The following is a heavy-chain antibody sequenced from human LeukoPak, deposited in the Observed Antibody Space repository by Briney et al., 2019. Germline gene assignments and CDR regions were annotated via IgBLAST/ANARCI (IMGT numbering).Heavy chain of an antibody. D-gene: IGHD3-22*01. J-gene: IGHJ6*02. CDR2: IYYSGST. CDR3: ARVGRYYDSSGYYGSLYYYGMDV. CDR1: GGSISSYY. V-gene: IGHV4-59*01. Sequence: SETLSLTCTVSGGSISSYYWSWIRQPPGKGLEWIGYIYYSGSTNYNPSLKSRVTISVDTSKNQFSLKLSSVTAADTAVYYCARVGRYYDSSGYYGSLYYYGMDVWGQGTTVTVSS.